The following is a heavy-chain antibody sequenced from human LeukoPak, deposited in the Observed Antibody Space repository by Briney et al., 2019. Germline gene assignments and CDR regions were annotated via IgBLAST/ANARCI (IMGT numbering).Heavy chain of an antibody. CDR1: GGSISSYY. CDR3: AGGWLPDKNDF. J-gene: IGHJ4*02. V-gene: IGHV4-59*01. D-gene: IGHD5-24*01. Sequence: SETLSLTCTVSGGSISSYYWSWIRQPPGKGLEWIGYIYYSGSTNYNPSLKSRVTISVDTSKNQFSLKLSSVTAADTAIYYCAGGWLPDKNDFWGQGTLVTVSA. CDR2: IYYSGST.